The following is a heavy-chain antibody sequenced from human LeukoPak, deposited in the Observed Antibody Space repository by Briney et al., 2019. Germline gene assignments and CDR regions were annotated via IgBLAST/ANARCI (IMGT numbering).Heavy chain of an antibody. CDR3: ARIGHEDYYFDY. CDR1: GDPMSRYY. Sequence: SETLSLTCTVSGDPMSRYYWSWIRQPPGKGLEWIGYIYYSGSTNYNPSLKSRVTISVDTSKNQFSLKLSSVTAADTAVYYCARIGHEDYYFDYWGQGTLVTVSS. CDR2: IYYSGST. J-gene: IGHJ4*02. V-gene: IGHV4-59*01.